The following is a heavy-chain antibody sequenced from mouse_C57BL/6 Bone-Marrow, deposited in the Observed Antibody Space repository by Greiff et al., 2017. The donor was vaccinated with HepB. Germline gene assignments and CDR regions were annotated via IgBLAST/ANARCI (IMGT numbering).Heavy chain of an antibody. CDR3: ARHYYGSTYYAMDY. J-gene: IGHJ4*01. CDR1: GFTFSDYY. CDR2: ISNGGGST. V-gene: IGHV5-12*01. D-gene: IGHD1-1*01. Sequence: EVKLVESGGGLVQPGGSLKLSCAASGFTFSDYYMYWVRQTPEKRLEWVAYISNGGGSTYYPDTVKGRVTIARDNAKNTLYLQMSRLKSEETAMYYCARHYYGSTYYAMDYWGQGTSVTVSS.